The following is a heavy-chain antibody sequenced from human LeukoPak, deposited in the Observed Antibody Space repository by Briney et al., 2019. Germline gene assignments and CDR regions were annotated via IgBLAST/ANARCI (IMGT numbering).Heavy chain of an antibody. Sequence: SETLSLTCTVSGGSISTYYWSWIRQPPGKGLEWIGYIYYSGSTNYNPSLKSRVTISVDTSKNQFSLKLSSVTAADTAVYYCARKKWELLIGAFDIWGQGTMVTVSS. V-gene: IGHV4-59*01. CDR1: GGSISTYY. D-gene: IGHD1-26*01. CDR3: ARKKWELLIGAFDI. CDR2: IYYSGST. J-gene: IGHJ3*02.